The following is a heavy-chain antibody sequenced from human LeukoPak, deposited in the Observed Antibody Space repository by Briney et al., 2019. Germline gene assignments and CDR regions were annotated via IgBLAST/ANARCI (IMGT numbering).Heavy chain of an antibody. CDR1: GFTVSNNY. CDR2: IYSGGST. CDR3: ARDPARFGSGYYPEN. J-gene: IGHJ4*02. V-gene: IGHV3-66*01. D-gene: IGHD3-22*01. Sequence: GGSLRLSCAASGFTVSNNYMSWVRQAPGKGLEWVSVIYSGGSTYYADSVKGRFTISRDNAKNSLYLQMNSLRADDTSIYYCARDPARFGSGYYPENWGPGTQVTVSS.